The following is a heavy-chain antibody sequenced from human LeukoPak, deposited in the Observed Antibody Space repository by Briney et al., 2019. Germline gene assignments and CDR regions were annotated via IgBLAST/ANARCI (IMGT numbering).Heavy chain of an antibody. Sequence: SETLSLTCTVSGGSISSYYWTWIRQPPGKGLEWIGYIYYSGSTNYNPSLKSRLTISVDTSKNQFSLRLSSVTAADTAVYYCARDRDSSSPNWFDPWGQGTLVTVSS. CDR2: IYYSGST. D-gene: IGHD6-13*01. CDR1: GGSISSYY. V-gene: IGHV4-59*01. CDR3: ARDRDSSSPNWFDP. J-gene: IGHJ5*02.